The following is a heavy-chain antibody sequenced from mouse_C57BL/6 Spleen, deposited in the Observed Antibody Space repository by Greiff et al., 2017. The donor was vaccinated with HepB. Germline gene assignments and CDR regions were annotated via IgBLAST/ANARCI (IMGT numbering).Heavy chain of an antibody. CDR3: ARGLRFYAMDY. V-gene: IGHV1-69*01. J-gene: IGHJ4*01. D-gene: IGHD1-1*01. CDR2: IDPSDSYT. Sequence: VQLQQSGAELVMPGASVKLSCKASGYTFTSYWMHWVKQRPGQGLEWIGEIDPSDSYTNYNQKFKGKSTLTVDKSSSTAYMQLSSLTSEDSAVYYCARGLRFYAMDYWGQGTSVTVSS. CDR1: GYTFTSYW.